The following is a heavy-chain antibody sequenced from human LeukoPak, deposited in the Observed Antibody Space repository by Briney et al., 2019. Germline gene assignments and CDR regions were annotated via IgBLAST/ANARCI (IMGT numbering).Heavy chain of an antibody. Sequence: GGSLRLSCAASGFTFSTHWMTWFRQAPGKGLEWVANIKEDGSEKYYADSVKGRFPISRDNTKNSLYLQMGRLRVEDAAMYYCAKGLGRDSGGQGTLVTVSS. CDR1: GFTFSTHW. CDR3: AKGLGRDS. D-gene: IGHD7-27*01. V-gene: IGHV3-7*01. J-gene: IGHJ4*02. CDR2: IKEDGSEK.